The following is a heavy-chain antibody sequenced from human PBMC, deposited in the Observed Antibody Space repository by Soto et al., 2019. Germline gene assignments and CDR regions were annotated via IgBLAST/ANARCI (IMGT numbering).Heavy chain of an antibody. CDR2: SSAYNGNT. Sequence: QVQLVQSGAEVKKPGASVKVSCKASGYTFTSYGISWVRQAPGQGLEWMGWSSAYNGNTNYAQRRHGRDEMTAETATSASYMRLRSLRTDKTALYCWGRILSGCNYIRDYYYYMDVWGKGSTVTVSS. J-gene: IGHJ6*03. V-gene: IGHV1-18*01. CDR1: GYTFTSYG. CDR3: GRILSGCNYIRDYYYYMDV. D-gene: IGHD1-26*01.